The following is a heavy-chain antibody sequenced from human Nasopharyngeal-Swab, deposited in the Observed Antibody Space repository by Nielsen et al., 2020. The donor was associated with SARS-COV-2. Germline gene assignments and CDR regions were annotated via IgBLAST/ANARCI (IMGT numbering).Heavy chain of an antibody. J-gene: IGHJ4*02. CDR1: GGSISSSSYY. CDR3: ANGQLVPPGYSSGWYLSDY. CDR2: IYYSGST. V-gene: IGHV4-39*01. D-gene: IGHD6-19*01. Sequence: SETLSLTCTVSGGSISSSSYYWGWIRQPPGKGLEWIGSIYYSGSTYYNPSLKSRVTISVDTSKNQFSLKLSSVTAADTAVYYCANGQLVPPGYSSGWYLSDYWGQGTLVTVSS.